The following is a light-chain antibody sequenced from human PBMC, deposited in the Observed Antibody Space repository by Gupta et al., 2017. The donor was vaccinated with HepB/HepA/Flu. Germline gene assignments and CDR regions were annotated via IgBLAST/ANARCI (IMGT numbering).Light chain of an antibody. CDR2: DDD. J-gene: IGLJ2*01. CDR3: QSYDYNSHVV. CDR1: RGSIARNY. V-gene: IGLV6-57*03. Sequence: FMLTQPHSVSESPGKKITISCTRNRGSIARNYVQWYQQRPGRAPTIVIYDDDQGPSGVPDRFSGSIDSSSNSASLTISGLKTEDEADYCCQSYDYNSHVVFGGGTKLTVL.